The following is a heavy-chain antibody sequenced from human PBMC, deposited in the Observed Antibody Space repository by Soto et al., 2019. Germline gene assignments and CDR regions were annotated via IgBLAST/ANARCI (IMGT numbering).Heavy chain of an antibody. CDR2: INAGNGNT. CDR3: ASDPSRGYPLYDFWSGYYIGY. Sequence: ASVKVSCKASGYTVTSYAMHWVRQAPGQRLEWMGWINAGNGNTKYSPKFQGRVTITRDTSASTAYMELSSMRSEDTAAYYCASDPSRGYPLYDFWSGYYIGYWGQGTLVTVSS. CDR1: GYTVTSYA. V-gene: IGHV1-3*01. J-gene: IGHJ4*02. D-gene: IGHD3-3*01.